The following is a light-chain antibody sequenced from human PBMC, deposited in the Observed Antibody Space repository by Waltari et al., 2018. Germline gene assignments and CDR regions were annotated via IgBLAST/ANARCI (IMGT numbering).Light chain of an antibody. J-gene: IGKJ1*01. V-gene: IGKV3-20*01. Sequence: EIVLTQSPGTLSLSPGERATLSCRASQRVSSSYLAWYQQKPGQAPRPLIYGASSRATGIPDRFSGSGSGTDFTLTISRLEPEDFAVYYCQQYGSSPTWTFGQGTKVEIK. CDR2: GAS. CDR1: QRVSSSY. CDR3: QQYGSSPTWT.